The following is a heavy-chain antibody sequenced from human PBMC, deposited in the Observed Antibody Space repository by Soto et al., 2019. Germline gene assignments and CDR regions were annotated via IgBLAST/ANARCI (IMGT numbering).Heavy chain of an antibody. CDR1: GGSISSSNW. CDR3: ARSWGYYYDSSGPLDY. D-gene: IGHD3-22*01. Sequence: SETLSLTCAVSGGSISSSNWWSWVRQPPGKGLEWIGEIYHSGSTNYNPSLKSRVTISVDKSKNQFSLKLSSVTAADTAVYYCARSWGYYYDSSGPLDYWGQGTLVTVPQ. V-gene: IGHV4-4*02. CDR2: IYHSGST. J-gene: IGHJ4*02.